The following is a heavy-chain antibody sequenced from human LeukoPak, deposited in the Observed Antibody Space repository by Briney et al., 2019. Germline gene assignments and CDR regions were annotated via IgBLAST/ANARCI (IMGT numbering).Heavy chain of an antibody. CDR3: ARAPPYGGNSVVDY. CDR1: GFTFSDYY. Sequence: GGSLRLSCAASGFTFSDYYMSWIRQAPGKGLEWVSYISSSGSTIYYADSVKGRFTISRDNAKNLLYLQMNSLRAEDTAVYYCARAPPYGGNSVVDYWGQGTLVTVSS. CDR2: ISSSGSTI. J-gene: IGHJ4*02. V-gene: IGHV3-11*04. D-gene: IGHD4-23*01.